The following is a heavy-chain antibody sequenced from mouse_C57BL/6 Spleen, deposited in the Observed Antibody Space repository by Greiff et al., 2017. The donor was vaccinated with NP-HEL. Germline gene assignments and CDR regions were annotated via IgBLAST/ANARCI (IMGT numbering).Heavy chain of an antibody. CDR2: IYPGDGDT. D-gene: IGHD4-1*01. Sequence: VQLQQSGPELVKPGASVKISCKASGYAFSSSWMTWVKQRPGKGLEWIGRIYPGDGDTNYNGKFKGKAKLTADKSSSTAYMQLSSLTSEDSAVYVGARGGWDEDWFADWGQGTLVTVSA. CDR1: GYAFSSSW. J-gene: IGHJ3*01. CDR3: ARGGWDEDWFAD. V-gene: IGHV1-82*01.